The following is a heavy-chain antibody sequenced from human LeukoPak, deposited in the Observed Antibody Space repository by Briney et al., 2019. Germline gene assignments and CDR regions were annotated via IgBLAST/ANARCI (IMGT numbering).Heavy chain of an antibody. CDR3: ARGGYYGSGRYYFDS. D-gene: IGHD3-3*01. J-gene: IGHJ4*02. V-gene: IGHV3-21*01. CDR1: GFTFSSYS. CDR2: ISSSSSYI. Sequence: GGSLRLSCAASGFTFSSYSMNWVRQAPGKGLEWVSSISSSSSYIYYADSVKGRFTISRDNAKNSLYLQMNSLRAEDTAVYYCARGGYYGSGRYYFDSWGQGTLVTVSS.